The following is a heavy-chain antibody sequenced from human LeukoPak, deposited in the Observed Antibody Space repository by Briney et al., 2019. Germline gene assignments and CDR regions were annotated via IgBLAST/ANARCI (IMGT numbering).Heavy chain of an antibody. CDR2: INPNSGGT. D-gene: IGHD3-10*01. Sequence: GASVKVSCKASGYTFTGYYMHWVRQAPGQGLEWMGWINPNSGGTNYAQKFQGRVTMTRDTSISTAYMELSRLRSDDTAVYYCARDRYHMVRGVLWPPGYWGQGTLVTVSS. CDR3: ARDRYHMVRGVLWPPGY. CDR1: GYTFTGYY. J-gene: IGHJ4*02. V-gene: IGHV1-2*02.